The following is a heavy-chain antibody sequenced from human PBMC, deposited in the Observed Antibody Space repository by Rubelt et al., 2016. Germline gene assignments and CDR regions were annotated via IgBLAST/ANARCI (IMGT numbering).Heavy chain of an antibody. D-gene: IGHD4-17*01. CDR1: GFTFSSYA. J-gene: IGHJ4*02. Sequence: VLPGGSLRLSCAASGFTFSSYAMSWVRQAPGKGLEWVSVISGSGGSTYYADSVKGRFTISRDNSKNTQYLEMNSLRAEDTAVYSCAKGVTDRATVTTPLGYWGQGTLVTVSS. CDR3: AKGVTDRATVTTPLGY. CDR2: ISGSGGST. V-gene: IGHV3-23*01.